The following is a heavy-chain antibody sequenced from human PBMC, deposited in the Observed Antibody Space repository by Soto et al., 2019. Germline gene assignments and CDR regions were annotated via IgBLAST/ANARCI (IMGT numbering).Heavy chain of an antibody. J-gene: IGHJ4*02. D-gene: IGHD3-3*01. Sequence: EVQLLESGGGLVQPGGSLRLPCAASGFTFSSYALSWVRQAPGKGLDWVSAISGSGGSTYYADSVKGRFTISRDNSKNTLYLQMNSLRAEDTAVYYCAKGRVELRFLEWWHYWGQGTLVTVSS. CDR3: AKGRVELRFLEWWHY. V-gene: IGHV3-23*01. CDR2: ISGSGGST. CDR1: GFTFSSYA.